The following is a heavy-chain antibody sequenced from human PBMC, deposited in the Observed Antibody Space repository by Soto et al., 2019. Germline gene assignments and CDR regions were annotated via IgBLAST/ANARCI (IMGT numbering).Heavy chain of an antibody. V-gene: IGHV3-72*01. CDR2: IRDKANSYTT. J-gene: IGHJ4*02. CDR3: VKGHRALDN. CDR1: GFTFSDSY. Sequence: GGSLRLSCAASGFTFSDSYMDWVRQAPGKGLEWVGRIRDKANSYTTEYAASVKGRFTISRDDSKNSLSLQMNSLKSEDTAVYYCVKGHRALDNSGPGTMVPVFS.